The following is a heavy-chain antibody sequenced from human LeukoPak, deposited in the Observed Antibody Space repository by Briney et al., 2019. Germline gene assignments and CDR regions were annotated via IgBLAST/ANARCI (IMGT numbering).Heavy chain of an antibody. CDR1: GFTFSDYY. CDR2: ISGNSRTI. V-gene: IGHV3-11*04. CDR3: ARRYYSDSSGYLY. D-gene: IGHD3-22*01. Sequence: GGSLRLSCAASGFTFSDYYMSWIRQAPGRGLEWVSYISGNSRTIYYADSVKGRFTISRDNAKNSLYLQMNSLRAEDTAVYYCARRYYSDSSGYLYWGQGALVTVSS. J-gene: IGHJ4*02.